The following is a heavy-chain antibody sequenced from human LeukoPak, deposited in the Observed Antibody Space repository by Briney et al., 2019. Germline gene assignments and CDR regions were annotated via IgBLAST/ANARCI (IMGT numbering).Heavy chain of an antibody. J-gene: IGHJ4*02. D-gene: IGHD2/OR15-2a*01. V-gene: IGHV3-53*01. CDR2: IFIDGRT. Sequence: PGGSLRLSCAASGFTVSSRYMSWVRQAPGKGLEWVSVIFIDGRTYYADSVKGRFTISRDNSQNTLYLQMNSLRADDTAVYYCATLFNSAFDCWGQGTLVTVSS. CDR3: ATLFNSAFDC. CDR1: GFTVSSRY.